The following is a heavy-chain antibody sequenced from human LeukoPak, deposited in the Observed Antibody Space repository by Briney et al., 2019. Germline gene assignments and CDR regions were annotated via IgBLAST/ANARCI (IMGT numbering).Heavy chain of an antibody. D-gene: IGHD5-12*01. V-gene: IGHV3-13*01. CDR2: IGTTGDT. CDR3: VRVNWLHYSGMDV. CDR1: GFALSNYD. Sequence: GGSLRLSCAASGFALSNYDFPWVPQATGKGLEWVSGIGTTGDTYYPGSVKGRFTISRENAKNSFYLQMNSLRAGDTAVYYCVRVNWLHYSGMDVWGQGTTVTVSS. J-gene: IGHJ6*02.